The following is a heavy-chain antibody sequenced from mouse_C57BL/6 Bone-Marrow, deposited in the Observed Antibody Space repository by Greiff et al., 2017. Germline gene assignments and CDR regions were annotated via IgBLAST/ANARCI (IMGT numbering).Heavy chain of an antibody. J-gene: IGHJ4*01. CDR3: ARRDWSYAMDY. CDR1: GYTFTSYW. CDR2: IDPSDSYT. Sequence: QVQLQQPGAELVMPGASVKLSCKASGYTFTSYWMHWVKQRPGQGLEWIGEIDPSDSYTNYNQKFKGKSTLTVDKSSSTAYMQLSSLTSEDSAAYYCARRDWSYAMDYWGQGTSVTVSS. D-gene: IGHD3-3*01. V-gene: IGHV1-69*01.